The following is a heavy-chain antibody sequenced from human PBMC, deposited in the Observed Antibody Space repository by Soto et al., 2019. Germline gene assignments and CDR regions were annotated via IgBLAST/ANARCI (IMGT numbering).Heavy chain of an antibody. CDR2: ISYDGSNK. CDR3: ARDRVVYSSPSQDYYYYGMDV. J-gene: IGHJ6*02. V-gene: IGHV3-30-3*01. D-gene: IGHD6-6*01. CDR1: GFTFSSYA. Sequence: PGGSLRLSCAASGFTFSSYAMHWVRQAPGKGLEWVAVISYDGSNKYYADSVKGRFTISRDNSKNTLYLQMNSLRAEDTTVYYCARDRVVYSSPSQDYYYYGMDVWGQGTTVTVSS.